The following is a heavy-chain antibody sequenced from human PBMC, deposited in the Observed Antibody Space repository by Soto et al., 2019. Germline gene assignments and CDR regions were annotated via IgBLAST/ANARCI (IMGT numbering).Heavy chain of an antibody. J-gene: IGHJ4*02. CDR2: IYHSGST. CDR1: GYSISSGYY. V-gene: IGHV4-38-2*01. Sequence: TSETLSLTCAVSGYSISSGYYWGCIRQPPGKGLEWIGSIYHSGSTYYNPSLKSRVTISVDTSKNQFSLKLSSVTAADTAVYYCARVYYDSGAYYYDYFDYWGQGTLVTVSS. D-gene: IGHD3-22*01. CDR3: ARVYYDSGAYYYDYFDY.